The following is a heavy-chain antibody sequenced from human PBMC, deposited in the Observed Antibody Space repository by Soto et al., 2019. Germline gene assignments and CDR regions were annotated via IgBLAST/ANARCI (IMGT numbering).Heavy chain of an antibody. J-gene: IGHJ4*02. Sequence: PSETLSLTCTVSGGSISRSSYYRGWIRQPPGKGLEGIGSIYYGGSTYHNPSLKSRVTISVDTSKNQFSLKLSSVTAADTAVYYCPSPYCSSGSCYIAYWGQGTLAHVSS. D-gene: IGHD2-2*02. CDR3: PSPYCSSGSCYIAY. CDR2: IYYGGST. V-gene: IGHV4-39*01. CDR1: GGSISRSSYY.